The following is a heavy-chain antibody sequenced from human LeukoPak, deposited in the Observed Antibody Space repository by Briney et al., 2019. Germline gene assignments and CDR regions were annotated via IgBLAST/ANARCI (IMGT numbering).Heavy chain of an antibody. J-gene: IGHJ4*02. CDR1: GGSVTSTNY. Sequence: KPSGTLSLTCGVSGGSVTSTNYWTWVRQPPGKGLEWIGEVNLQGFTNYNPSLMGRVAISVDTSENHISLQLTSVTAADTAVYYCARGEITSGGVIVVFDSWGQGTLVTVSS. CDR2: VNLQGFT. V-gene: IGHV4-4*02. D-gene: IGHD3-16*02. CDR3: ARGEITSGGVIVVFDS.